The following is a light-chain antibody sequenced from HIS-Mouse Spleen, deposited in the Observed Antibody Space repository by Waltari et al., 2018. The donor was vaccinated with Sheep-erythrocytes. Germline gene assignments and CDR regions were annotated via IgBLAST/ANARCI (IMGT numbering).Light chain of an antibody. J-gene: IGLJ2*01. Sequence: QSALTQPRSVSGSPGQSVTISCTGTSSDVGGYNYVSLYQQHPGKAPTLMVYDVSKRPSGVPDRFSGSTSGNTASLTISGRQAEDEADYYCGSYAGSYTVVFGGGPKLTVL. CDR1: SSDVGGYNY. CDR2: DVS. CDR3: GSYAGSYTVV. V-gene: IGLV2-11*01.